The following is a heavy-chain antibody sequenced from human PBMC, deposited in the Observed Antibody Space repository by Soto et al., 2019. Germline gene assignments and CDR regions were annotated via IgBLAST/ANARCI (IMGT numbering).Heavy chain of an antibody. Sequence: QVQLQQWGAGLLKPSEALSLTCAVSGGSLSAYYWNWIRQPPGKGLEWIGEISHTGGTKYNPSLKSRVTMSVDTSKSQLSLKLTSVTAADTATYYCARGDVNMLRGIAGKRTWFDPWGQGTLVTVSS. CDR1: GGSLSAYY. V-gene: IGHV4-34*01. CDR2: ISHTGGT. J-gene: IGHJ5*02. D-gene: IGHD3-10*01. CDR3: ARGDVNMLRGIAGKRTWFDP.